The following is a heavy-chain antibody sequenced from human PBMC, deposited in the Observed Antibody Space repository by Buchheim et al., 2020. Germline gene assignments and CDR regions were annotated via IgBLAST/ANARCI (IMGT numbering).Heavy chain of an antibody. CDR3: ARSVSHLWSGYYNPYFDY. Sequence: EVQLVESGGGLVQPGGSLRLSCAASGFTFSSYSMNWVRQAPGKGLEWVSYISSSSSTIYYADSVKGRFTISRDNAKNSLYLQMNSLRDEDTAVYYCARSVSHLWSGYYNPYFDYWGQGTL. CDR1: GFTFSSYS. CDR2: ISSSSSTI. D-gene: IGHD3-3*02. J-gene: IGHJ4*02. V-gene: IGHV3-48*02.